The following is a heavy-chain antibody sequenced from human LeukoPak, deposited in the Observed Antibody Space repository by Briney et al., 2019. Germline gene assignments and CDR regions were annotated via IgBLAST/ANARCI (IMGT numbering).Heavy chain of an antibody. J-gene: IGHJ4*02. Sequence: LTGRSLRLSCAASGFTFSSYAMSWVRQAPGKGLVWVSAISGSGYSTYYADSVKGRFTISRDNSKNTLYLQMNSLRAEDTAVYYCAKEAGYSGYDYPDYWGQGTLVTVSS. CDR1: GFTFSSYA. CDR2: ISGSGYST. D-gene: IGHD5-12*01. V-gene: IGHV3-23*01. CDR3: AKEAGYSGYDYPDY.